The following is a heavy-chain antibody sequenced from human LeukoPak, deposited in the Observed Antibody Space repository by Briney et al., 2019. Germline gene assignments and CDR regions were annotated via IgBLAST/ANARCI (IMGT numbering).Heavy chain of an antibody. CDR2: IIPIFGTA. Sequence: SVKVSCKASGGTFSSYAISWVRQAPGQGLEWMGGIIPIFGTANYAQKFQGRVTIAADESTSTAYMELSSLRSEDTAVYYCAREGYCSSTSCYDYWGQGTLVTVSS. CDR1: GGTFSSYA. J-gene: IGHJ4*02. CDR3: AREGYCSSTSCYDY. D-gene: IGHD2-2*01. V-gene: IGHV1-69*13.